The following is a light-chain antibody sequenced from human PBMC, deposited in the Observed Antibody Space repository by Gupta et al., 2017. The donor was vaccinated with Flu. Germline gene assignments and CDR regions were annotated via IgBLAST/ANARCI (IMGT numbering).Light chain of an antibody. CDR1: ESLQNGRNNF. J-gene: IGKJ4*01. CDR3: MQDLRTNT. V-gene: IGKV2-28*01. CDR2: LGY. Sequence: DVVMTQSSVSLPVTPGEPASISCRSSESLQNGRNNFLDWYLQKPGQSPQLLIYLGYKRASGVPDRFSGSGSGTNFTLKSSRVEADDVGVYYCMQDLRTNTFGGGTRLEIK.